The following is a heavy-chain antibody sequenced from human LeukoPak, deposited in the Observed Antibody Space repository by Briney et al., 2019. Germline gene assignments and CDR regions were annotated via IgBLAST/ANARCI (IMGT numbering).Heavy chain of an antibody. D-gene: IGHD6-6*01. Sequence: GGSLRLSCAASGFTFSSYSMNWVRLAPGKGLEWVSSIGGNSRSVYYADSVKGRFTISRDNAKKSLYLQMNSLRAEDTAVYYCARGPIAARLNYWGQGTLVTVSS. CDR3: ARGPIAARLNY. CDR2: IGGNSRSV. V-gene: IGHV3-21*01. CDR1: GFTFSSYS. J-gene: IGHJ4*02.